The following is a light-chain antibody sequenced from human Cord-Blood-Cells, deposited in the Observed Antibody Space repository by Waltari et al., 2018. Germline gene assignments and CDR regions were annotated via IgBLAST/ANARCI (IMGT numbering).Light chain of an antibody. J-gene: IGLJ3*02. CDR2: EGS. CDR3: SSYAGSSTWV. Sequence: QSALTQPASVSGSPGQSITTSCTGTSSDVGGYNFVSWYQHHPGKAPKLMIYEGSKRPSGVSNRFSGSKSGNTASLTISGLQAEDEADYYCSSYAGSSTWVFGGGTKLTVL. CDR1: SSDVGGYNF. V-gene: IGLV2-14*01.